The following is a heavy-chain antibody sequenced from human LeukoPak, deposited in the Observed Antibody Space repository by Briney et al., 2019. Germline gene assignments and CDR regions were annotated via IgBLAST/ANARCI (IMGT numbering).Heavy chain of an antibody. CDR3: ARGRGRSDC. J-gene: IGHJ4*02. Sequence: SETLSLTCTVSGGSISSYYWSWIRQPPGKGLEWIGYIYYSGSTNYNPSLKSRVTISVDTSKNQFSLKLSSVTAADTAVYYCARGRGRSDCWGQGTLVTVSS. D-gene: IGHD3-10*01. CDR2: IYYSGST. V-gene: IGHV4-59*01. CDR1: GGSISSYY.